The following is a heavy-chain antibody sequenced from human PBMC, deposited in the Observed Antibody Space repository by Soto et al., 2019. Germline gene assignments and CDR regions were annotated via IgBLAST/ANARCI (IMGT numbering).Heavy chain of an antibody. CDR2: ISSSSSTI. CDR3: ARDHQLRYYYYGMDV. CDR1: GFTFSSYS. J-gene: IGHJ6*02. Sequence: EVQLVESGGGLVQPGGSLRLSCAASGFTFSSYSMNWVRQAPGKGLEWVSYISSSSSTIYYADSVKGRFTISRDNAKNSPYLQMNSLRDEDTAVYYCARDHQLRYYYYGMDVWGQGTTVTVSS. V-gene: IGHV3-48*02. D-gene: IGHD2-2*01.